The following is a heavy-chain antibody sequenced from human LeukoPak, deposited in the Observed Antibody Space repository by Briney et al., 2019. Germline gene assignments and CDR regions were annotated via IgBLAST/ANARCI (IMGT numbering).Heavy chain of an antibody. Sequence: GGSLRLSCAASGFTFSSYEMNWVRQAPGKVLEWVSYISSSGSTIYYADSVKGRFTISRDNAKNSLYLQMNSLRAEDTAVYYCARIPAVAGRDYWGQGTLVTVSS. V-gene: IGHV3-48*03. J-gene: IGHJ4*02. CDR1: GFTFSSYE. CDR3: ARIPAVAGRDY. D-gene: IGHD6-19*01. CDR2: ISSSGSTI.